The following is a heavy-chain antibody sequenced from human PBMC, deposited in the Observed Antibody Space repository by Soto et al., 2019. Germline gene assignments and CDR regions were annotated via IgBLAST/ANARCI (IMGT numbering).Heavy chain of an antibody. D-gene: IGHD3-3*01. CDR2: VYYSGTT. CDR1: GGSISSENFY. CDR3: ARDQHYDFWTGYIN. V-gene: IGHV4-39*07. Sequence: PSETLSLTCTVSGGSISSENFYWGWIRQPPRKGLEWIGSVYYSGTTYYNPSLKSRVTISVDTSKNQFSLKLSSVTAADTAVYYCARDQHYDFWTGYINWGQGTLVTVSS. J-gene: IGHJ4*02.